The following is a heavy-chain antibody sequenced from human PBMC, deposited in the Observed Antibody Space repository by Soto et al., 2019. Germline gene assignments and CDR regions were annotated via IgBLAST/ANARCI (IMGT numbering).Heavy chain of an antibody. CDR1: GFTFSSDS. V-gene: IGHV3-21*01. CDR2: ISSSSSYI. CDR3: AGGPSYGPELDLDY. Sequence: GGSLRLSCAASGFTFSSDSMNWVRQAPGKGLEWVSSISSSSSYIYYADLVKGRFTISRDNAKNSPYLQMNSLRAEDTAVYYCAGGPSYGPELDLDYWGQGTLVTVSS. J-gene: IGHJ4*02. D-gene: IGHD5-18*01.